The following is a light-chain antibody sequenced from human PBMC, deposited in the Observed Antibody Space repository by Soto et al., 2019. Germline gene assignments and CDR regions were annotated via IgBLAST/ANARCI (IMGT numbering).Light chain of an antibody. CDR3: GTWDLSLSAGV. CDR2: DND. V-gene: IGLV1-51*01. CDR1: SSNIGKKY. Sequence: QSVLTQPPSVSAAPGQKVTISCSGSSSNIGKKYVSWYQQFPGTAPKLLIYDNDKRPSGIPDRFSGSKSGTSATLGITGLQTGDEADYYCGTWDLSLSAGVFGGGTQLTVL. J-gene: IGLJ2*01.